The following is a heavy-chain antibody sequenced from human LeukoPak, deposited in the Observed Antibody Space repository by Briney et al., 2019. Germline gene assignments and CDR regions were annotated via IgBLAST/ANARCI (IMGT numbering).Heavy chain of an antibody. V-gene: IGHV3-23*01. CDR3: AREWDQGYYDSSGYWLSYGMDV. D-gene: IGHD3-22*01. CDR1: GFTFNSYA. Sequence: GGSLRLSCAASGFTFNSYATSWVRQAPGKGLEWVSAISGSGGSTYYADSVKGRFTISRDNSKNTLYLQMNSLRAEDTAVYYCAREWDQGYYDSSGYWLSYGMDVWGQGTTVTVSS. CDR2: ISGSGGST. J-gene: IGHJ6*02.